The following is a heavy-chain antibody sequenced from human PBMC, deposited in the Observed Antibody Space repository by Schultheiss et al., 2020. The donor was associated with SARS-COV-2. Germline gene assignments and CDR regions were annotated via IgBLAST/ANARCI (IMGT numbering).Heavy chain of an antibody. D-gene: IGHD1-26*01. Sequence: GGSLRLFCAVSGFKFDVYAMHWVRQAPGKGLEWVSGISWDSATTGYADSVKGRFTISRDNVKNSLYLQMNSLRVEDTAVYYCARGRSWTDYWGQGTLVTVSS. CDR3: ARGRSWTDY. CDR2: ISWDSATT. J-gene: IGHJ4*02. V-gene: IGHV3-9*01. CDR1: GFKFDVYA.